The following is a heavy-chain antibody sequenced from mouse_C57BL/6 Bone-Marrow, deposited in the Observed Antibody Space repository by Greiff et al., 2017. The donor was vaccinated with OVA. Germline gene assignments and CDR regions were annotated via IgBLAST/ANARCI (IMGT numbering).Heavy chain of an antibody. V-gene: IGHV6-3*01. CDR1: GFTFSNYW. D-gene: IGHD2-1*01. CDR3: TGHGNYVDY. J-gene: IGHJ2*01. Sequence: EVKLMESGGGLVQPGGSMKLSCVASGFTFSNYWMNWVRQSPEKGLEWVAQIRLKSDNYATHYAESVKGRFTISRDDSKSSVYLQMNNLRAEDTGIYYCTGHGNYVDYWGQGTTLTVSS. CDR2: IRLKSDNYAT.